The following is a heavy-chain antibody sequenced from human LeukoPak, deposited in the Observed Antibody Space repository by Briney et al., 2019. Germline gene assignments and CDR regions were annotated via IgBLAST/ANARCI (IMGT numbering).Heavy chain of an antibody. V-gene: IGHV1-8*03. D-gene: IGHD4-23*01. Sequence: ASVKVSCKASGYTFTSYDINWVRQATGQGLEWMGWMNPNSGNTGYAQKFQGRVTITRNTSISTAYMELSSLRSEDTAVYYCARGLGDYGGNSNWFDPWGQGTLVTVSS. CDR3: ARGLGDYGGNSNWFDP. J-gene: IGHJ5*02. CDR2: MNPNSGNT. CDR1: GYTFTSYD.